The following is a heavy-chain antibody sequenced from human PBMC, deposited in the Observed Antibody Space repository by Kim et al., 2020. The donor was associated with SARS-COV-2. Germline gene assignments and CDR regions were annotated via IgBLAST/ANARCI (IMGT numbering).Heavy chain of an antibody. Sequence: GGSLRLSCAASGFTFSSYWMSWVRQAPGKGLERVANIKQDGSEKYYVDSVKGRFTISRDNAKNSLYLQMNSLRAEDTAVYYCAGGSSCDWDNWFDPWGQGTLVTDSS. V-gene: IGHV3-7*01. CDR1: GFTFSSYW. CDR3: AGGSSCDWDNWFDP. CDR2: IKQDGSEK. D-gene: IGHD6-13*01. J-gene: IGHJ5*02.